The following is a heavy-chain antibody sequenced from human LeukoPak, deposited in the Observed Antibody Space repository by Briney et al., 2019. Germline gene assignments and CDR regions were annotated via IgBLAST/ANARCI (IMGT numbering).Heavy chain of an antibody. V-gene: IGHV3-30*18. J-gene: IGHJ6*03. CDR2: ISYDGSNK. CDR3: VKGYYYYMDV. Sequence: GGSLRLSCAASGFTFSSYGMHWVRQAPGKGLEWVAVISYDGSNKCYADSVKARFTISRDNSKNTQHLQMNSLRAEDTAVYYCVKGYYYYMDVWGKGTTVTISS. CDR1: GFTFSSYG.